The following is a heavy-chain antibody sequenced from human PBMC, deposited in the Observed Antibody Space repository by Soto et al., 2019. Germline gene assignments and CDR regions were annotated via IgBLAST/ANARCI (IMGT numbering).Heavy chain of an antibody. V-gene: IGHV3-30*18. CDR2: ISYDGSNK. D-gene: IGHD2-2*01. J-gene: IGHJ6*02. CDR1: GFTFSSYG. Sequence: QVQLVESGGGVVQPGRSLRLSCAASGFTFSSYGMHWVRQAPGKGLEWVAVISYDGSNKYYADSVKGRFTISRDNSKNTLYLQMNSLRAEDTAVYYCAKELIVVVPAAAYYYYYGMDVWGQGTTVTVSS. CDR3: AKELIVVVPAAAYYYYYGMDV.